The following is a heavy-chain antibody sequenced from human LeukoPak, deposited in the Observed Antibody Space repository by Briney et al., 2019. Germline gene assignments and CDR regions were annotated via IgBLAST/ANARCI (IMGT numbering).Heavy chain of an antibody. CDR1: GGSISSGGYS. CDR3: ASGPLYYYGSGSYWY. V-gene: IGHV4-30-2*01. J-gene: IGHJ4*02. Sequence: SETLSLTCAVSGGSISSGGYSWSWIRQPPGKGLEWIGYIYHSGSTNYNPSLKSRVTISVDTSKNQFSLKLSSVTAADTAVYYCASGPLYYYGSGSYWYWGQGTLVTVSS. D-gene: IGHD3-10*01. CDR2: IYHSGST.